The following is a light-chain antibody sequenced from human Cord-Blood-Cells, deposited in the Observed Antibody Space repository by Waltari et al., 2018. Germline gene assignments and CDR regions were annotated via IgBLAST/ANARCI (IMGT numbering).Light chain of an antibody. J-gene: IGLJ3*02. Sequence: QSVLTQPPSASGTPGQRVTISCSGSSSNIGSNYVYWYQQLPGTAPKLLIYRNNHRPSGVPDRVSGSKSGTAASLAISGLRSEDEADYYCAAWDDSLSGRVFGGGTKLIVL. CDR3: AAWDDSLSGRV. CDR1: SSNIGSNY. CDR2: RNN. V-gene: IGLV1-47*01.